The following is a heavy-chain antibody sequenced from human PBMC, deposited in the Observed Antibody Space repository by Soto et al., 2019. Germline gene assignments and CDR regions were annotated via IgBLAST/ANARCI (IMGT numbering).Heavy chain of an antibody. D-gene: IGHD3-10*01. Sequence: QVQLVQSGAEVKKPGSSVKVSCKASGGTFSSYTISWVRQAPGQGLEWMGRIIPILGIANYAQKFQGRVTITADKSTSTAYMELSSLRSEDTAVSYCARGRYYGSGSYLLFDYWGQGTLVTVSS. CDR1: GGTFSSYT. CDR3: ARGRYYGSGSYLLFDY. V-gene: IGHV1-69*02. J-gene: IGHJ4*02. CDR2: IIPILGIA.